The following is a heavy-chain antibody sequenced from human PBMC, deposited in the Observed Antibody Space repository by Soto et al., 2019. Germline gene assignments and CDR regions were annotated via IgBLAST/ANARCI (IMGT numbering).Heavy chain of an antibody. CDR2: ISGSGGTT. Sequence: GGSLRLSCAASGFTFSSYAMGWVRQAPGKGLEWVSGISGSGGTTYYADSVKGRFTISRDNSKNTLYLQMDTLRAEDTAVYYCARPGPHSWHAPFDYWGQGTLVTVSS. CDR1: GFTFSSYA. CDR3: ARPGPHSWHAPFDY. J-gene: IGHJ4*02. D-gene: IGHD6-13*01. V-gene: IGHV3-23*01.